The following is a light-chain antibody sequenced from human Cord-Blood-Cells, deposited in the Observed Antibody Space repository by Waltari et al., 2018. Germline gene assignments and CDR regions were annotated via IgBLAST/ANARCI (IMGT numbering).Light chain of an antibody. CDR1: SSNIGSNY. CDR2: RNN. J-gene: IGLJ3*02. CDR3: AAWDDSLSGQWV. V-gene: IGLV1-47*01. Sequence: QSVLTQPPSASGTPGQRVTISCSGSSSNIGSNYVYWYQQLPGTAPKLLIDRNNQRPSGVPGRFSGSKSGTSAALAISGLRSEDEADYYCAAWDDSLSGQWVFGGGTKLTVL.